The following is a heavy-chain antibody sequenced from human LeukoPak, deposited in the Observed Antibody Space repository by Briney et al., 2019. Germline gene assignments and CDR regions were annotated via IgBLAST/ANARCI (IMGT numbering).Heavy chain of an antibody. D-gene: IGHD6-19*01. J-gene: IGHJ4*02. V-gene: IGHV3-30-3*01. CDR2: ISYDGSNE. Sequence: GRSLRLSCAASGFTFSSYAMHWVRQAPGKGLEWVALISYDGSNEHYADSVKGRFTISRDNSKNTLYLQMNSLRADDTAMYYCARDFRAVAGNFEYWGQGTLVTVSS. CDR3: ARDFRAVAGNFEY. CDR1: GFTFSSYA.